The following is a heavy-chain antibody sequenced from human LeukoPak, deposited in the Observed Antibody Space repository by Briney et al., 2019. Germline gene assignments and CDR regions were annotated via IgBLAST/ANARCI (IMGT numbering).Heavy chain of an antibody. D-gene: IGHD3-10*02. CDR2: IYYSGDT. V-gene: IGHV4-59*01. CDR3: ARSTGSTMFIDY. Sequence: PSGTLSLTCTVSGGSISPYYWSWIRQPPGKGREGLGHIYYSGDTDYNPCLMRRVAISVDTSKNQYSLKLSSVTAADTAVYYCARSTGSTMFIDYWGQGTLVTVSS. J-gene: IGHJ4*02. CDR1: GGSISPYY.